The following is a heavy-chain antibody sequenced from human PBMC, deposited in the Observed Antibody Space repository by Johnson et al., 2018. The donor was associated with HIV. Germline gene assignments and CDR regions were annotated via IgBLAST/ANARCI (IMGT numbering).Heavy chain of an antibody. CDR1: GFTFSDYY. CDR2: ISSSSSTI. J-gene: IGHJ3*02. V-gene: IGHV3-11*04. D-gene: IGHD6-19*01. CDR3: ARGGSRGGSGCLAFDI. Sequence: QEKLVESGGGVVQPGRSLRLSCAASGFTFSDYYMSWIRQAPGKGLEWVSYISSSSSTIYYADSVKGRFTISRDNAKNSLYLQMNSLRAGDTAIYYCARGGSRGGSGCLAFDIWGQGTMVTVSS.